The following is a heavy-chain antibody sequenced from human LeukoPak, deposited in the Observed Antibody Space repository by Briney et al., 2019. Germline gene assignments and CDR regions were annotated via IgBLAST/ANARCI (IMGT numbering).Heavy chain of an antibody. D-gene: IGHD2-15*01. V-gene: IGHV4-39*07. CDR1: GGSISSSSYY. J-gene: IGHJ3*02. Sequence: SETLSLTCTVSGGSISSSSYYWGWIRQPPGKGLEWIGSIYYSGSTYYNPPLKSRVTISVDTSKNQFSLKLSSVTAADTAVYYCARESCSGGSCYPDAFDIWGQGTMVTVSS. CDR3: ARESCSGGSCYPDAFDI. CDR2: IYYSGST.